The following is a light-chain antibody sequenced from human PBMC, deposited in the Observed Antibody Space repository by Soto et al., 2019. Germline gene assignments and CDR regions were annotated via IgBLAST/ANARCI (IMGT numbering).Light chain of an antibody. CDR1: SSDVGGYGY. V-gene: IGLV2-8*01. J-gene: IGLJ1*01. CDR2: EVT. CDR3: SSYTGGNPSYV. Sequence: QSALTQPPSASGSPGQSVTISCTGTSSDVGGYGYVSWYQQHPGKAPKLMIYEVTIRPSGVSDRFSGSKSGNTASLTVSGIQAEDEADYYCSSYTGGNPSYVFGTGTKLTVL.